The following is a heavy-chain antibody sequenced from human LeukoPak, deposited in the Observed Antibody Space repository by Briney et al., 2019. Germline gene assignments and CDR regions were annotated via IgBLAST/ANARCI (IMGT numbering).Heavy chain of an antibody. CDR1: GFTFSSYA. V-gene: IGHV3-23*01. CDR3: AKDRDGSSFRGYFDY. D-gene: IGHD5-24*01. J-gene: IGHJ4*02. Sequence: GGSLRLSCAVSGFTFSSYAMSWVRQAPGKGLEWDSAISGSGSNTYYADSVKGRFTISRDNSKNTLYLQMNSLRAEDTAVYYCAKDRDGSSFRGYFDYWGQGTLVTVS. CDR2: ISGSGSNT.